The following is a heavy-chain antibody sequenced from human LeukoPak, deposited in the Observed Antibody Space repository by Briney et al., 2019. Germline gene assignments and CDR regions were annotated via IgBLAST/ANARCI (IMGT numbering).Heavy chain of an antibody. CDR1: GFTFSAYT. CDR2: ITSRSDYM. CDR3: ARVSGTSRDF. D-gene: IGHD5-12*01. V-gene: IGHV3-21*01. Sequence: PGGSLRLSCAASGFTFSAYTMNWVRQSPGKGLEWVSSITSRSDYMFYADSVKGRFTISRDNAKNSMYLQMDSLRAEDTAVYYCARVSGTSRDFRGQGTLVSVSS. J-gene: IGHJ4*02.